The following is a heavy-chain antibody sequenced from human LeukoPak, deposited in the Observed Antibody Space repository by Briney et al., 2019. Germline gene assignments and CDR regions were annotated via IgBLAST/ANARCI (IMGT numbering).Heavy chain of an antibody. CDR3: ARDPFDFRQSTAYWYFDV. D-gene: IGHD3/OR15-3a*01. J-gene: IGHJ2*01. V-gene: IGHV4-59*01. Sequence: SETLSLNCRVSGDSISRYYWSWIRQAPGKGLEWIGYISYSGRTKYNPSLKSRVTISLATSNTQFSLTLTSVTPADTAMDYCARDPFDFRQSTAYWYFDVWGRGTLVTVSS. CDR2: ISYSGRT. CDR1: GDSISRYY.